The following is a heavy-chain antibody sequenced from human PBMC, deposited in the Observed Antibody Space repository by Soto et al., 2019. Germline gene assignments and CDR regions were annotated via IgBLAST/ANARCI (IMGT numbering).Heavy chain of an antibody. CDR1: GYTFTNYG. J-gene: IGHJ3*02. CDR3: ARDIYGGNCCDAFDI. Sequence: QAQLAQSGAEVKKPGASVNISCKASGYTFTNYGFIWVRQAPGHGLEWVGWISPYNGKTEYAQKFQGRVTMTRDKPKSTAYMELRSLRSDDTAVYYCARDIYGGNCCDAFDIWGQGTMVTVSS. CDR2: ISPYNGKT. V-gene: IGHV1-18*01. D-gene: IGHD2-15*01.